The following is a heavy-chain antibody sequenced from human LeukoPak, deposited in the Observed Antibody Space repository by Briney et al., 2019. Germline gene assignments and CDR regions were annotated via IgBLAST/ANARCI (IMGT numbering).Heavy chain of an antibody. J-gene: IGHJ4*02. D-gene: IGHD4-17*01. V-gene: IGHV1-18*04. CDR1: GYTFTGYY. Sequence: ASVKVSCKASGYTFTGYYMHWVRQAPGQGLEWMGWISGDGNTNYPQELQGRVTITTDTSTSTSYMELRSLRSDDTALYYCAKAYGEDYWGQGTLVTVSS. CDR2: ISGDGNT. CDR3: AKAYGEDY.